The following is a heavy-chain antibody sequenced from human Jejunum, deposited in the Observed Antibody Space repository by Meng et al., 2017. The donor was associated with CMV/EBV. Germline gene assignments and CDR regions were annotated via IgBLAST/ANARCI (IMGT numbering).Heavy chain of an antibody. D-gene: IGHD1-26*01. CDR2: IIPIFGKT. CDR1: GDMFRNYA. J-gene: IGHJ4*02. Sequence: SCKASGDMFRNYAISWVRQAPGQGLEWMGGIIPIFGKTHYAQKFQGRVTITTDESTTTAYVELSSLTSEDTAVYYCARDSLSGSFDYWGQGTLVTVSS. V-gene: IGHV1-69*05. CDR3: ARDSLSGSFDY.